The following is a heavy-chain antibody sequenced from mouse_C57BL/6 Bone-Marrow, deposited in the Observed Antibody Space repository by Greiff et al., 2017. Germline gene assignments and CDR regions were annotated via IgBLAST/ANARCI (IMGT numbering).Heavy chain of an antibody. CDR3: ARFLYAMDY. CDR2: INPSSGYT. J-gene: IGHJ4*01. V-gene: IGHV1-4*01. CDR1: GYTFTSYT. Sequence: VQGVESGAELARPGASVKMSCKASGYTFTSYTMHWVKQRPGQGLEWIGYINPSSGYTKYNQKFKDKATLTADKSSSTAYMQLSSLTSEDSAVYYCARFLYAMDYWGQGTSVTVSS.